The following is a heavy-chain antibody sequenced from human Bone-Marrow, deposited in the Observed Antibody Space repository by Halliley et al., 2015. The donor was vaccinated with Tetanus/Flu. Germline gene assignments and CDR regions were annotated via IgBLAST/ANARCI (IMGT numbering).Heavy chain of an antibody. CDR1: GYDFTSYW. CDR3: VRQSGDGRTKYGMDV. V-gene: IGHV5-51*01. CDR2: IFPDDSDT. J-gene: IGHJ6*02. Sequence: QSGAEVKKPGESLKISCKGSGYDFTSYWIGWVRQMPGTGLEWMGIIFPDDSDTRCSPSFQGQVTISADKSITTAYLQWSSLKASDTAKYYCVRQSGDGRTKYGMDVWGQGTTVTV.